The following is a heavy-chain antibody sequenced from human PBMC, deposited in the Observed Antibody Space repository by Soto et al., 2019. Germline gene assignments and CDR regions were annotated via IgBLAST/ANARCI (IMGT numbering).Heavy chain of an antibody. CDR1: GFTFSSYT. CDR2: ISSSSSYI. CDR3: AREVSKYSGYDFDY. V-gene: IGHV3-21*01. Sequence: EVQLVESGGGLVKPGGSLRLSCAASGFTFSSYTMNWVRQAPGEGLEWVSSISSSSSYIYYADSVKGRFTISRDNAKNSLYLQMNSLRAEDTALYYCAREVSKYSGYDFDYWAQGTLVTVSS. J-gene: IGHJ4*02. D-gene: IGHD5-12*01.